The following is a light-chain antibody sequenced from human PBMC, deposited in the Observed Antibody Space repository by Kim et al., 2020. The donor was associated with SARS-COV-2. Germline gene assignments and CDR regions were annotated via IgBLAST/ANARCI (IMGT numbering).Light chain of an antibody. CDR2: KAS. CDR1: QSISYY. Sequence: DIQMTQSPSTLSASVGDRVTITCRVSQSISYYLAWYQQKPGKAPKLLIYKASILESGVPSKFSGSGSGTDFTLTISNLQPDDFATYFCQQYNSYPLTFGGGTKLEI. J-gene: IGKJ4*01. CDR3: QQYNSYPLT. V-gene: IGKV1-5*03.